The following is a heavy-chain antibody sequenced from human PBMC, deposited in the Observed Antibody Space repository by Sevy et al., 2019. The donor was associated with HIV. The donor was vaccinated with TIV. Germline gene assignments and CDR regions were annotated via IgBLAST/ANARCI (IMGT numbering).Heavy chain of an antibody. CDR1: GFTVSSNY. CDR3: ARDKMVRGSYYYYYGMDV. Sequence: GGSLRLSCAASGFTVSSNYMSWVRQAPGKGLEWVSVIYSGGSTYYADSVKGRFTISRDNSKNTLYLQMNSLRAEDTAVYYCARDKMVRGSYYYYYGMDVWGQGTTVTVSS. J-gene: IGHJ6*02. CDR2: IYSGGST. D-gene: IGHD3-10*01. V-gene: IGHV3-53*01.